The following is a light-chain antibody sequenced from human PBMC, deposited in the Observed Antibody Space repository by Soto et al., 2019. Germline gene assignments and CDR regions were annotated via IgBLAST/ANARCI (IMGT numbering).Light chain of an antibody. CDR1: SSDVGGYNY. CDR2: DVR. Sequence: QSALTQPASVSGSPGQSITISCTGTSSDVGGYNYISWYQQHPGKAPKFIIYDVRNRPSGVSNRFSGSRSGNTASLTISGLQAEDEADYYCRSYTSRSTVIFGGGTKVTVL. J-gene: IGLJ2*01. CDR3: RSYTSRSTVI. V-gene: IGLV2-14*01.